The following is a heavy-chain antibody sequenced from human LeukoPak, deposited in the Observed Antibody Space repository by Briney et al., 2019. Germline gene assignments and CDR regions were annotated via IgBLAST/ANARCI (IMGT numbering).Heavy chain of an antibody. CDR1: GFTFSSYA. CDR3: ARARNLLRFLEWLTHYYYGMDV. D-gene: IGHD3-3*01. Sequence: GGSLRLSCAASGFTFSSYAMHWVRQAPGKGLEWVAVISYDGSNKYYADSVKGRFTISRDNSKSTLYLQMNSLRAEDTAVYYCARARNLLRFLEWLTHYYYGMDVWGQGTTVTVSS. CDR2: ISYDGSNK. V-gene: IGHV3-30-3*01. J-gene: IGHJ6*02.